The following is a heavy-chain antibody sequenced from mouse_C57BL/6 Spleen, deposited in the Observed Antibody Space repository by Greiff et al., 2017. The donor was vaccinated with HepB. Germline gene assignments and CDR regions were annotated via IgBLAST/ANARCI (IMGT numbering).Heavy chain of an antibody. CDR1: GFTFSDYG. CDR2: ISSGSSTI. J-gene: IGHJ4*01. D-gene: IGHD2-4*01. CDR3: ARGLRPLYYAMDY. V-gene: IGHV5-17*01. Sequence: EVKVVESGGGLVKPGGPLKLSCAASGFTFSDYGMHWVRQAPEKGLEWVAYISSGSSTIYYADTVKGRFTISRDNAKNTLFLQMTSLRSEDTAMYYCARGLRPLYYAMDYWGQGTSVTVSS.